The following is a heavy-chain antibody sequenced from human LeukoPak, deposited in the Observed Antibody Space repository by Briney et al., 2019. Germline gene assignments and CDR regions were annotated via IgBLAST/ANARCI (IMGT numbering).Heavy chain of an antibody. CDR2: INSDGSST. Sequence: PGGSLRLSCAASGFTFSSYWMHWVRQAPGKGLVWVSRINSDGSSTSYADSVKGRFTISRDNSKNTLYLQMNSLRAEDTAVYYCAKDPNTAMAPAGYWGQGTLVTVSS. D-gene: IGHD5-18*01. V-gene: IGHV3-74*01. J-gene: IGHJ4*02. CDR1: GFTFSSYW. CDR3: AKDPNTAMAPAGY.